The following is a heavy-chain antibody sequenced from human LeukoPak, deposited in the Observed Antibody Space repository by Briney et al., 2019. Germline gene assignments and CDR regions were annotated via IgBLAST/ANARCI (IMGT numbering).Heavy chain of an antibody. V-gene: IGHV4-59*12. Sequence: SETLSLTCTVSGGSISSYYWSWIRQPPGKGLEWIGYIYYSGSTYYNPSLKSRVTISVDTSKNQFSLKLSPVTAADTAVYYCASARDYYYYGMDVWGQGTTVTVSS. CDR2: IYYSGST. CDR3: ASARDYYYYGMDV. CDR1: GGSISSYY. J-gene: IGHJ6*02.